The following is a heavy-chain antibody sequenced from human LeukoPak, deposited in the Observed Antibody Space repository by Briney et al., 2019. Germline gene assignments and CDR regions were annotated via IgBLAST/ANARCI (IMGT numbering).Heavy chain of an antibody. J-gene: IGHJ6*02. V-gene: IGHV5-51*01. D-gene: IGHD3-10*01. Sequence: GESLKISCKGSGYSFTSYWIGWVRQMPGKGLEWMGIIYPGDSDTRYSPSFQGQVTISADKSISTAYLQWSSLKASDTAMYYCARENRYYYGSGSYGAYYYYGMDVWGQGTTVTVSS. CDR2: IYPGDSDT. CDR3: ARENRYYYGSGSYGAYYYYGMDV. CDR1: GYSFTSYW.